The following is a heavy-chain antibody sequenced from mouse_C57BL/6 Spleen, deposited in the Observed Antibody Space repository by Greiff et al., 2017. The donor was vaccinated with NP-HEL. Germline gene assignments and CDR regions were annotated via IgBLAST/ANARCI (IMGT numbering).Heavy chain of an antibody. J-gene: IGHJ4*01. V-gene: IGHV1-63*01. D-gene: IGHD2-4*01. CDR3: ARVITRAMDY. CDR2: IYPGGGYT. Sequence: VKLMESGAELVRPGTSVKMSCKASGYTFTNYWIGWAKQRPGHGLEWIGDIYPGGGYTNYNEKFKGKATLTADKSSSTAYMQFSSLTSEDSAIYYCARVITRAMDYWGQGTSVTVSS. CDR1: GYTFTNYW.